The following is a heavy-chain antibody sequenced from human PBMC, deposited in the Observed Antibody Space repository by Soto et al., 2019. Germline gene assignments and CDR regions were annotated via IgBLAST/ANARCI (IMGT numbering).Heavy chain of an antibody. CDR2: IWYDGSNK. V-gene: IGHV3-33*01. CDR3: ARGLVGFFHIDY. D-gene: IGHD2-8*02. J-gene: IGHJ4*02. CDR1: GFTFSSYG. Sequence: QVQLVESGGGVVQPGRSLRLSCEGSGFTFSSYGMHWVRQAPGKGLEWVAGIWYDGSNKYYGDSVMGRFTISRDNSKNTVYLQMNSLRVEDMALYYCARGLVGFFHIDYWGQGTLVTVSS.